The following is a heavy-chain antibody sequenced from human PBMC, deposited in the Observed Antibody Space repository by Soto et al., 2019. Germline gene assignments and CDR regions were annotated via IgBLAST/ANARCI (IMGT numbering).Heavy chain of an antibody. V-gene: IGHV3-23*01. D-gene: IGHD1-1*01. Sequence: GGSLRLSCAASGFTFSNYAMSWVRQAPGKGLEWVSAISGSGGSTYYADSVKGRFTISRDNSKNTLYLQMNSLRADDTAIYYCAKDTVMATTVFDYWGQGTLVTSPQ. CDR2: ISGSGGST. CDR3: AKDTVMATTVFDY. CDR1: GFTFSNYA. J-gene: IGHJ4*02.